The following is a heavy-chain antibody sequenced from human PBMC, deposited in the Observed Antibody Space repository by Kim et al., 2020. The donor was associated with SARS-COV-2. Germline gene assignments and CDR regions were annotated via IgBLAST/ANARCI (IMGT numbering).Heavy chain of an antibody. V-gene: IGHV1-2*02. D-gene: IGHD3-16*01. Sequence: YAERLQGGVTMTRDTSISTAYMELRRLRSDDTAVYYCAKSIGRSPGGFDYWGQGTLVTVSS. CDR3: AKSIGRSPGGFDY. J-gene: IGHJ4*02.